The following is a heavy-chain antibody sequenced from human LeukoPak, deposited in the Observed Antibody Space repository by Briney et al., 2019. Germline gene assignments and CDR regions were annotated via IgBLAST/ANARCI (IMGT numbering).Heavy chain of an antibody. CDR2: IYYSGST. CDR3: ARAKYFSGWYDY. CDR1: GGSFSGYY. J-gene: IGHJ4*02. Sequence: PSETLSLTCTVYGGSFSGYYWSWIRQPPGKGLEWIGYIYYSGSTNYNPSLKSRVTISVDTSKNQFSLKLSSVTAADTAVYYCARAKYFSGWYDYWGQGTLVTVSS. D-gene: IGHD6-19*01. V-gene: IGHV4-59*01.